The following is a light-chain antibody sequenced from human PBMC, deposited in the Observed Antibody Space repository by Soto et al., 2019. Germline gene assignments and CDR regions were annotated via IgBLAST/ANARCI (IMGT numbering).Light chain of an antibody. J-gene: IGKJ4*01. CDR2: EAS. CDR3: QQHINWPLT. V-gene: IGKV3-11*01. CDR1: QTVSSS. Sequence: EIMLIQSPETLSLSHGERATLSCRASQTVSSSLAWYQQKPGQAPRLLIYEASNRATGIPARFSGSGSGADFTLTISSLEPEDFALYYCQQHINWPLTSCGGTKVDIK.